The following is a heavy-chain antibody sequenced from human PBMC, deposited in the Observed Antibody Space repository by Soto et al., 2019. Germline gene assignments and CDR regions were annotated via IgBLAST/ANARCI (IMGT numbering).Heavy chain of an antibody. CDR3: ARDPSYCSSTSCYAELDY. Sequence: WVRQAPGKGLEWVSYISSSSSNIYYADSVKGRFTISRDNAKNSLYLQMNSLRAEDTAVYYCARDPSYCSSTSCYAELDYWGQGTLVTVSS. D-gene: IGHD2-2*01. CDR2: ISSSSSNI. V-gene: IGHV3-21*01. J-gene: IGHJ4*02.